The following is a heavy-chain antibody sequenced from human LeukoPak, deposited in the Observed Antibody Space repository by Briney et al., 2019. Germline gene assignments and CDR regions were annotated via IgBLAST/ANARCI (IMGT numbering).Heavy chain of an antibody. CDR3: ARVVHYYGSANDV. D-gene: IGHD3-10*01. CDR1: GFTFSSYE. Sequence: GGSLRLSCAASGFTFSSYEMNWVRQAPGKGLEWVSYISSSGSTIYYADSVKGRFTISRDNAKNSLYLQVSSLRAEDTAVYYCARVVHYYGSANDVWGKGTTVTVSS. V-gene: IGHV3-48*03. J-gene: IGHJ6*04. CDR2: ISSSGSTI.